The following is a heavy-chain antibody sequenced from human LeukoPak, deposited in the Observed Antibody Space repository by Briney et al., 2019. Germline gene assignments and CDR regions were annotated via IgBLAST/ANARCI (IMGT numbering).Heavy chain of an antibody. CDR2: IRSSYT. J-gene: IGHJ4*02. V-gene: IGHV3-11*03. CDR3: ARLHSSTLDY. Sequence: KPGGSLRLSCAASGXTFSDYYMSWIRQAPGKGLEWVSYIRSSYTNYADPVKGRFTISRDIAKNSLYLQMNSLRAEDTAVYYCARLHSSTLDYWGQGTLVTVSS. D-gene: IGHD6-13*01. CDR1: GXTFSDYY.